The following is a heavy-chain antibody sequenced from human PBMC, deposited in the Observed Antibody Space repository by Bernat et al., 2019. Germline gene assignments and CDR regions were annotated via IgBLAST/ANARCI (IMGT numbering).Heavy chain of an antibody. J-gene: IGHJ6*02. V-gene: IGHV3-64*04. CDR2: ISSNGGST. Sequence: VQLVESGGGLVQPGGSLRLSCSASGFTFSSYAMHWVRQAPGKGLEYVSAISSNGGSTYYADSEKGRFTISRDNSKNTLYLQMNSLRAEDTAVYYCASQAAVADLYYYYGMDVWGQGTTVTVSS. D-gene: IGHD6-19*01. CDR3: ASQAAVADLYYYYGMDV. CDR1: GFTFSSYA.